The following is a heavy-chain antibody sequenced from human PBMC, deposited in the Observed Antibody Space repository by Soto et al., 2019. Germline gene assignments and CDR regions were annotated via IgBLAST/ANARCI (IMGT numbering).Heavy chain of an antibody. CDR3: ATVVAATSIYYYYGMDV. Sequence: EASVKVCCKASGGTLSSYAISWVRQAPGQGLEWMGGIIPIFGTANYAQKFQGRVTITADESTSTAYMELSSLRSEDTAVYYCATVVAATSIYYYYGMDVWGQGTTVTVSS. V-gene: IGHV1-69*01. CDR2: IIPIFGTA. D-gene: IGHD2-15*01. J-gene: IGHJ6*02. CDR1: GGTLSSYA.